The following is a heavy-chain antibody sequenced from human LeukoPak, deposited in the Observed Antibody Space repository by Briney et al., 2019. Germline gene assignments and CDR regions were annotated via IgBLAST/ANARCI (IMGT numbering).Heavy chain of an antibody. J-gene: IGHJ4*02. CDR2: ISYDGSQK. Sequence: PPGGSLRLSCAVSGFTLNTYAMHWVRQAPGKGLGWVAIISYDGSQKYYADSLKGRFTISRDNSRNTLYLQMNSLRDDDTGMYYCARDTDEWYNSPGDYWGQGTLVTVSS. D-gene: IGHD1-1*01. CDR3: ARDTDEWYNSPGDY. CDR1: GFTLNTYA. V-gene: IGHV3-30*04.